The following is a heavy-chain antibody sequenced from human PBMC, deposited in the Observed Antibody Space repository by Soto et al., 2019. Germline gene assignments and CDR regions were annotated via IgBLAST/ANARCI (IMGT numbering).Heavy chain of an antibody. V-gene: IGHV2-26*01. D-gene: IGHD2-15*01. J-gene: IGHJ2*01. CDR1: GFSLSNARMG. Sequence: QVTLKESGPVLVKPTETLTLTCTVSGFSLSNARMGVSWIRQPPGKALEWLAHIFSNDEKSYSTSLKSRLTISKDTSKSQVVLTMTNMDPVDTATYYCARIQVVTLPDCYFDLWGRGTLVTVSS. CDR3: ARIQVVTLPDCYFDL. CDR2: IFSNDEK.